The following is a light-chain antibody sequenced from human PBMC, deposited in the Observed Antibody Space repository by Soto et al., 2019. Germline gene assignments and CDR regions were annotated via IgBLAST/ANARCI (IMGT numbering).Light chain of an antibody. CDR1: SSNIGSNT. J-gene: IGLJ2*01. CDR2: TNN. Sequence: QSVLTQPPSASGTPGQRVTISCSGSSSNIGSNTVNWYQQLPGTAPKLLIYTNNQRPSGAPDRFSGSKSGTSASLAISGLQSEDEADYYCAAWDASLNAVVFGGGTQLTVL. V-gene: IGLV1-44*01. CDR3: AAWDASLNAVV.